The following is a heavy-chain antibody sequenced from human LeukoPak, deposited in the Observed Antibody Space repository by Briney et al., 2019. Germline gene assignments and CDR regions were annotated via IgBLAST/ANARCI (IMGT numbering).Heavy chain of an antibody. Sequence: KSSETLCLTCTVSGGSISSYYWSWIRQPPGKGLEWIGYTYYSGSTNYNPSLKSRVTISVDTSKNQFSLKLSSVTAADTAVYYCASSSMGGGDDAFDIWGQGTMVTVSS. D-gene: IGHD3-16*01. J-gene: IGHJ3*02. CDR2: TYYSGST. CDR1: GGSISSYY. V-gene: IGHV4-59*01. CDR3: ASSSMGGGDDAFDI.